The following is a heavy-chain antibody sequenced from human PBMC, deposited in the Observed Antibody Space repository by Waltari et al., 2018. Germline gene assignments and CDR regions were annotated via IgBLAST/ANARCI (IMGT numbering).Heavy chain of an antibody. CDR3: AHPLLGLVGFDY. Sequence: EVQLVESGGGLVQPGGSLRLSCAASGFSFSSNWMSWVRQAPGKGLEWVANINHDASKKNYVESVKGRFTVSRDNAKNSLYLQMNSLRAEDTAVYYCAHPLLGLVGFDYWGQGTLVTVSS. CDR1: GFSFSSNW. J-gene: IGHJ4*02. V-gene: IGHV3-7*01. CDR2: INHDASKK.